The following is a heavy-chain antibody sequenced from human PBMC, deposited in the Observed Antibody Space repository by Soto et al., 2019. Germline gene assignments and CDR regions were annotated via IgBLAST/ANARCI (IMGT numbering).Heavy chain of an antibody. V-gene: IGHV3-7*01. CDR2: IKQDGSEK. CDR1: GFTFSSYW. D-gene: IGHD6-13*01. Sequence: GGSLRLSCAASGFTFSSYWMSWVRQAPGKGLEWVANIKQDGSEKYYVDSVKGRFTISRDNAKNSLYLQMNSLRAEDTAVYYCARGYAWRQLVLYTYGGFDYWGQGTLVTVSS. J-gene: IGHJ4*02. CDR3: ARGYAWRQLVLYTYGGFDY.